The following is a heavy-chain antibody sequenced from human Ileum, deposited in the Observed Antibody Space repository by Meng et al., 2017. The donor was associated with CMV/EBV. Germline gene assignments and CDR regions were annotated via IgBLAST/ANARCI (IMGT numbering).Heavy chain of an antibody. CDR3: ARGWVHSASSLHFDY. D-gene: IGHD6-6*01. CDR1: GGSLSGYY. Sequence: GAGLLKPSDALSTPRAVYGGSLSGYYWSWIRQTPDKGLEWIAEINYTGNTWFNPALKSRITMSIDTSANQLSLKLTSVTAADAAVYYCARGWVHSASSLHFDYWSQGTLVTVSS. V-gene: IGHV4-34*01. J-gene: IGHJ4*02. CDR2: INYTGNT.